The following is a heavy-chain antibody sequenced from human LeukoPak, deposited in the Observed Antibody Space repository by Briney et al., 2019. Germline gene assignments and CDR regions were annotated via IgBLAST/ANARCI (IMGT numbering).Heavy chain of an antibody. V-gene: IGHV4-59*08. CDR3: ARCHCSGGSCDCFDL. Sequence: KSSETLSLTCTVSGGSINSYYWSWIRQPPGKGLEWIGYIYYSGSTKYSPSLKSRVTISVDTSKNQFSLKLSSVTAADTAVYYCARCHCSGGSCDCFDLWGQGTMVTVSS. CDR2: IYYSGST. CDR1: GGSINSYY. J-gene: IGHJ3*01. D-gene: IGHD2-15*01.